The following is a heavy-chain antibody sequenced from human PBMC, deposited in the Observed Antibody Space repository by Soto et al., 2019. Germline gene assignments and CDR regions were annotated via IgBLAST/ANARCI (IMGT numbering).Heavy chain of an antibody. CDR3: ARAVSRMGATNFDY. Sequence: QVHLVESGGGVVQPGRSLRLSCAASGFTFNTYGMHWVRQAPGKGLEWVAVIRYDGSETFYGESVKGRFNISRDNSNNTLYLQLSSLRVEDTAVYYCARAVSRMGATNFDYWGQGTLVTVSS. CDR1: GFTFNTYG. D-gene: IGHD1-26*01. J-gene: IGHJ4*02. CDR2: IRYDGSET. V-gene: IGHV3-33*01.